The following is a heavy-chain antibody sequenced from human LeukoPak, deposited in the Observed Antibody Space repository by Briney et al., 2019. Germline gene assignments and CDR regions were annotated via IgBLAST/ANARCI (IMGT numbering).Heavy chain of an antibody. CDR2: INHSGST. J-gene: IGHJ5*02. Sequence: IPSETLSLTCAVYGGSFSGYYWSWIRQPPGKGLEWIGEINHSGSTNYNPSLKSRVTISVDTSKNQFSLKLSSVTAADTAVYYCAREGNWFDPWGQGTLVTVSS. CDR1: GGSFSGYY. V-gene: IGHV4-34*01. CDR3: AREGNWFDP.